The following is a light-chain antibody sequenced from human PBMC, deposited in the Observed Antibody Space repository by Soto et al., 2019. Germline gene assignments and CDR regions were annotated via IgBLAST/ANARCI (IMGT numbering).Light chain of an antibody. V-gene: IGLV1-44*01. CDR3: AAWDDSLNGVV. J-gene: IGLJ2*01. CDR2: SND. Sequence: QAVVTQPPSASGTPGQRVIISCSGSYSNIGSNTVNWYKQLPGTAPKLLIDSNDQRPSGVPDRFSGSKSGTSASLAIRGLQSEDEADYYCAAWDDSLNGVVFGGGTKLTVL. CDR1: YSNIGSNT.